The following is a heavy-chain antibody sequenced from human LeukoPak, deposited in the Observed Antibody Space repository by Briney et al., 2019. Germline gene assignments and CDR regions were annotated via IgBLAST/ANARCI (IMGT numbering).Heavy chain of an antibody. Sequence: ASVKVSCKASGYTFTSYGISWVRQAPGQGLEWMGWISAYNGNTNYAQKLQGRVTMTTDTSTGTAYMELRSLRSDDTAVYYCARLGYCSSTSCPLDYWGQGTLVTVSS. J-gene: IGHJ4*02. V-gene: IGHV1-18*01. D-gene: IGHD2-2*01. CDR1: GYTFTSYG. CDR3: ARLGYCSSTSCPLDY. CDR2: ISAYNGNT.